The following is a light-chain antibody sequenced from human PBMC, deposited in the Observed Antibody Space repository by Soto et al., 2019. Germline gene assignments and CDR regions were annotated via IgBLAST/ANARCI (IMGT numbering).Light chain of an antibody. J-gene: IGLJ2*01. Sequence: QSALTQPASVSGSPGQSITISCTGTSTEPATYDLVSWYQQHPDKAPQLIIYEVAKRPSGVSARFSGSQSGDTASLTISGLQAADEAYYYSCSRLFGGGTKLTVL. CDR2: EVA. CDR1: STEPATYDL. V-gene: IGLV2-23*02. CDR3: CSRL.